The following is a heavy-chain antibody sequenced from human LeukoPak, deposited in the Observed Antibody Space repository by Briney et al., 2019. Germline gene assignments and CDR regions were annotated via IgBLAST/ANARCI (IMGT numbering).Heavy chain of an antibody. D-gene: IGHD3-9*01. J-gene: IGHJ4*02. CDR1: VGSIGSSSYY. CDR3: ARRTGSLLRYFDWLNYFDY. V-gene: IGHV4-39*07. Sequence: MSSVTLSLTCTVSVGSIGSSSYYWGWIRQPPGKGLNWLGSIYYSGSTYYNPSLKSRVTISVDTSRDQFSLKLSSVTAADTAVYYCARRTGSLLRYFDWLNYFDYWGQGTLVTVSS. CDR2: IYYSGST.